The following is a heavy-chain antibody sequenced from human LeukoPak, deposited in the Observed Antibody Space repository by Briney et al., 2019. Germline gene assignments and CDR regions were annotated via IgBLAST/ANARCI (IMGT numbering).Heavy chain of an antibody. CDR3: ARDRGSYPYYFDD. V-gene: IGHV3-74*01. Sequence: GGSLRLSCAASGFTFSSYGMHWVRQAPGKGLVWISRINSDGSSTSYADSVKGRFTISRDNAKNTLYLQMNSLRAEDTAVYYCARDRGSYPYYFDDWGQGTLVTVSS. CDR1: GFTFSSYG. CDR2: INSDGSST. J-gene: IGHJ4*02. D-gene: IGHD1-26*01.